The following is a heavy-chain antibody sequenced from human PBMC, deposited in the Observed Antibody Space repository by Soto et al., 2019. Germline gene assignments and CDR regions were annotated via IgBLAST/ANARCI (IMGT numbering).Heavy chain of an antibody. V-gene: IGHV3-23*01. CDR2: ISGSGGST. Sequence: PGGSLRLSCAASGFTFSSYGITWVRQAPGKGLEWVSGISGSGGSTFYADSVKGRFTISRDNSKNTLFLQMNSLRDEDSAVYYCAKTMLPPTSGQYPYYYHYGMDVWGQGTTVTVSS. CDR1: GFTFSSYG. D-gene: IGHD6-19*01. J-gene: IGHJ6*02. CDR3: AKTMLPPTSGQYPYYYHYGMDV.